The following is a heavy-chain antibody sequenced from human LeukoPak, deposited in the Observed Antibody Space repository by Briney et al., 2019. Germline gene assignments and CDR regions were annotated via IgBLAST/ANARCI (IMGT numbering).Heavy chain of an antibody. CDR1: GFTFSDSC. Sequence: GGSLRLSCAASGFTFSDSCMTWIRQAPRKGLEWVANIKQNGSEKYYVDSVKGRFTISRDNAKNSLYLQMNSLRAEDTAVYYCAREGSTIDAWGQGTLVTVSS. V-gene: IGHV3-7*01. J-gene: IGHJ5*02. D-gene: IGHD3-9*01. CDR2: IKQNGSEK. CDR3: AREGSTIDA.